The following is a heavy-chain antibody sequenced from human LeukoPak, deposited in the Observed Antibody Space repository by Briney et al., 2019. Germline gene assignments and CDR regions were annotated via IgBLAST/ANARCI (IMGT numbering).Heavy chain of an antibody. V-gene: IGHV1-2*02. CDR2: INPNSGGT. J-gene: IGHJ3*02. Sequence: GASVKVSCKASGYTFTGYYMHWVRQAPGQGLEWMGWINPNSGGTNYAQKFQGRVTMTRDTSISTAYMELSRPRSDDTAVYYCAGKGRILDWTLLEDAFDIWGQGTMVTVSS. CDR3: AGKGRILDWTLLEDAFDI. D-gene: IGHD3/OR15-3a*01. CDR1: GYTFTGYY.